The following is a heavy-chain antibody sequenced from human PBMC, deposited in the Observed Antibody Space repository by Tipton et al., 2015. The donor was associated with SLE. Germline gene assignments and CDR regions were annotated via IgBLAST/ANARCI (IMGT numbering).Heavy chain of an antibody. CDR1: GGSISSSSYY. Sequence: LRLSCTVSGGSISSSSYYWGWIRQPPGKGLEWIGTAYYSGTTYYNPSLKSRVTISVDTSKDQFSLNLASVTPADTAVYYCARNGFYSLDYWGQGTLVTVSS. CDR3: ARNGFYSLDY. V-gene: IGHV4-39*07. CDR2: AYYSGTT. J-gene: IGHJ4*02. D-gene: IGHD3-22*01.